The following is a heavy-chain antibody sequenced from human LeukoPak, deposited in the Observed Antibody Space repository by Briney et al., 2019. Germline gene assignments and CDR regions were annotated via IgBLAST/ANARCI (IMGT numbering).Heavy chain of an antibody. V-gene: IGHV1-46*01. J-gene: IGHJ3*02. CDR3: ARRRGKDAFDI. D-gene: IGHD3-10*01. CDR1: GYTFTSYY. Sequence: GASVKVSFKASGYTFTSYYMHWVRQAPGQGLEWMGIINPSGGGTSYAQKFQGRVTMTRDTSTSTVYMELSSLRSEDTAVYYCARRRGKDAFDIWGQGTMVTVSS. CDR2: INPSGGGT.